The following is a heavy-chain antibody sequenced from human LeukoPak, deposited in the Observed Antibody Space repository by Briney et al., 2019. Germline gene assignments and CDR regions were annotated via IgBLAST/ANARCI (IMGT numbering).Heavy chain of an antibody. V-gene: IGHV3-23*01. D-gene: IGHD2-2*01. CDR3: AKWAVSLVPAAIPFDY. CDR1: GFTFSSYA. CDR2: ISGSGGST. J-gene: IGHJ4*02. Sequence: GGSLRLSCAASGFTFSSYAMSWVRQAPGKGLEWVSAISGSGGSTYYADSVKGRFTISRDNSKNTLYLQMNSLRAEDTAVYYCAKWAVSLVPAAIPFDYWGQGTLVTVSS.